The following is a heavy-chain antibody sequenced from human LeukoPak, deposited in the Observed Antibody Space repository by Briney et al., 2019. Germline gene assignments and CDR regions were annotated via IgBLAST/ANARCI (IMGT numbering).Heavy chain of an antibody. J-gene: IGHJ3*02. Sequence: PGRSLRLSCAASGFTFDDYAMHWVRQAPGKGLEWVSGISWNSGSIGCADSVKGRFTISRDNSKNTLYLQMNSLRAEDTAVYYCARDDRYDSSGYYGAFDIWGQGTMVTVSS. CDR3: ARDDRYDSSGYYGAFDI. CDR2: ISWNSGSI. CDR1: GFTFDDYA. V-gene: IGHV3-9*01. D-gene: IGHD3-22*01.